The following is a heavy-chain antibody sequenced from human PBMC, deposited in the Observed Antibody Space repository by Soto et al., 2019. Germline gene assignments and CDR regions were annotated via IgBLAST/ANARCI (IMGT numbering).Heavy chain of an antibody. D-gene: IGHD2-15*01. J-gene: IGHJ4*02. CDR3: VRNLASGGTYYFDY. CDR1: GFTFSDHY. V-gene: IGHV3-72*01. Sequence: EVQLVESGGGLVEPGGSLRLSCAASGFTFSDHYMDWVRQAPGKGLDWIGRVRNKANSYTTEYAASVRGRFTVSRDDSKNSLYLQMNSLKTEDTAMYYCVRNLASGGTYYFDYWGQGTLVTVSS. CDR2: VRNKANSYTT.